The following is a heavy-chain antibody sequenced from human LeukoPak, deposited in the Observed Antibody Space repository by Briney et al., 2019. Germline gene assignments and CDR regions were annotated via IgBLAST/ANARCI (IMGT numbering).Heavy chain of an antibody. V-gene: IGHV1-2*02. Sequence: ASVKVSCKASGYTFTSYYMNWVRQAPGQGLEWMGWINPNSGGTNYAQKFQGRVTMTRDTSISTAYMELSRLRSDDTAVYYCAREESIAALYPSYDYWGQGTLVTVSS. J-gene: IGHJ4*02. CDR1: GYTFTSYY. CDR2: INPNSGGT. CDR3: AREESIAALYPSYDY. D-gene: IGHD6-6*01.